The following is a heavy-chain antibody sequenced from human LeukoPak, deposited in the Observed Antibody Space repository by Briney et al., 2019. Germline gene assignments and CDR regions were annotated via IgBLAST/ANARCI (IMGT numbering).Heavy chain of an antibody. D-gene: IGHD2-2*01. CDR2: ISAYNGNT. CDR1: GYTFTSYG. J-gene: IGHJ3*02. CDR3: ARDQSKYQLLLDAFDI. V-gene: IGHV1-18*01. Sequence: ASVKVSCKASGYTFTSYGISWVRQAPGQGLEWMGWISAYNGNTNYAQKLQGRVTMTTDTSTSTAYMELRSLRSDDTAVYYCARDQSKYQLLLDAFDIWGQGTMVTVSS.